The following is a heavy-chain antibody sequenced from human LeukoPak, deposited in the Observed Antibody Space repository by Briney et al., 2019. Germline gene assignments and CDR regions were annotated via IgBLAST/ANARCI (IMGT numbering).Heavy chain of an antibody. D-gene: IGHD2-2*01. CDR3: ALYCSSTSCYSMLGS. J-gene: IGHJ5*02. CDR1: GFTFSSYA. V-gene: IGHV3-30-3*01. Sequence: PGGSLRLSCAASGFTFSSYAMHWVRQAPGKGLEWVAVISYDGSNKYYADSVKGRFTISRDNSKNTLYLQMNSLRAEDTAVYYCALYCSSTSCYSMLGSWGQGTLVTVSS. CDR2: ISYDGSNK.